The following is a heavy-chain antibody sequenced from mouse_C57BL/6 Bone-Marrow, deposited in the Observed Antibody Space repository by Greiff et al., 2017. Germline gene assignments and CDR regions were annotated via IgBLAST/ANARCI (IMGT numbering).Heavy chain of an antibody. Sequence: EVHLVESGGDLVKPGGSLKLSCAASGFTFSSYGMSWVRQTPDQRLEWVATISSGGSYTYYPDSVKGRFTISRDNAKNTLYLQLSSLKSEDTAMYYCAGHGRVVDYWGQGTTLTVSS. V-gene: IGHV5-6*01. J-gene: IGHJ2*01. CDR3: AGHGRVVDY. CDR1: GFTFSSYG. D-gene: IGHD1-1*01. CDR2: ISSGGSYT.